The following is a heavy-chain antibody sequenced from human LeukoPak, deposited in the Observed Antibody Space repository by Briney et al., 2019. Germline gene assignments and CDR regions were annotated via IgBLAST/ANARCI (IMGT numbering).Heavy chain of an antibody. CDR1: GFAFSNSG. J-gene: IGHJ4*02. D-gene: IGHD6-19*01. CDR3: AKAALLPDRSGWYCDH. CDR2: ISYDGSNT. V-gene: IGHV3-30*02. Sequence: PGGSLRLSCAASGFAFSNSGLHWVRQAPGKGLEWVAVISYDGSNTYYADSVKGRFTISRDNSKNRVYLQMSGLRAEDTALYYCAKAALLPDRSGWYCDHWGQGSLVTVSS.